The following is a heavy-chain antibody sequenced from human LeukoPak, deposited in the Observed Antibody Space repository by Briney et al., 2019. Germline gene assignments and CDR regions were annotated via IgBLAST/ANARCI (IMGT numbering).Heavy chain of an antibody. CDR1: GGSISRGGYY. CDR3: ARGYSGYDDY. CDR2: IYYSGST. D-gene: IGHD5-12*01. Sequence: PSETLSLTCTASGGSISRGGYYWSWIRHHPGKALEWIGYIYYSGSTYYNPSLKSRVTISVDTSKNQFSLKLSSVTAADTAVYYCARGYSGYDDYWGQGTLVTVSS. J-gene: IGHJ4*02. V-gene: IGHV4-31*03.